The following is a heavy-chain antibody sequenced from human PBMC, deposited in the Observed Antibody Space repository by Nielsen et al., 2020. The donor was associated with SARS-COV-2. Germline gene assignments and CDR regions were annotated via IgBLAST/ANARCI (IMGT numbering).Heavy chain of an antibody. J-gene: IGHJ4*02. D-gene: IGHD3-3*01. V-gene: IGHV4-59*12. Sequence: PGKGLEWVGYIYYTGNTHYNPSLKSRVTISVDTSKNQFSLKLSSVTAADTAVYYCARLPTYYDFWSGFPGGFDYWGQGTLVTVSS. CDR3: ARLPTYYDFWSGFPGGFDY. CDR2: IYYTGNT.